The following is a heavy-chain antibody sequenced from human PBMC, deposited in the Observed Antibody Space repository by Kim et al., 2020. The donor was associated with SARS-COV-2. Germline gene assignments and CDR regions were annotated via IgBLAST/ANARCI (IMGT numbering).Heavy chain of an antibody. CDR2: INPSGGST. CDR3: AREAVIGVIGHSSGGFDY. J-gene: IGHJ4*02. D-gene: IGHD3-22*01. V-gene: IGHV1-46*01. Sequence: ASVKVSCKASGYTFTSYYMHWVRQAPGQGLEWMGIINPSGGSTSYAQKFQGRVTMTRDTSTSTVYMELSSLRSEDTAVYYCAREAVIGVIGHSSGGFDYWGQGTLVTVSS. CDR1: GYTFTSYY.